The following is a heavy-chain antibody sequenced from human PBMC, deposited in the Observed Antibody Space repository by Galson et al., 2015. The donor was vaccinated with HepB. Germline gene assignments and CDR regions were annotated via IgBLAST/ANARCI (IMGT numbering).Heavy chain of an antibody. V-gene: IGHV3-23*01. CDR1: GFTFSSYA. CDR2: ISGSGGST. D-gene: IGHD6-19*01. Sequence: SPRLSCAASGFTFSSYAMSWVRQAPGKGLEWVSAISGSGGSTYYADSVKGRFTISRDNSKNTLYLQMNSLRAEDTAVYYCAKSDGPDSGWYAEVDYWGQGTLVTVSS. CDR3: AKSDGPDSGWYAEVDY. J-gene: IGHJ4*02.